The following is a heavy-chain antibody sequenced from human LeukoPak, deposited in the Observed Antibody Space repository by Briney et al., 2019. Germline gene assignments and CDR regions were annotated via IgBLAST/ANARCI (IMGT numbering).Heavy chain of an antibody. J-gene: IGHJ6*03. V-gene: IGHV4-38-2*01. CDR1: GYSISSGYY. Sequence: SETLSLTCAVSGYSISSGYYWGWIRQPPGKGLEWIGSIYHSGSTYYNPSLKSRVTISVDTSKNQFFLKLSSVTAADTAVYYCARTEQVDYYMDVWGKGTTVTVSS. CDR3: ARTEQVDYYMDV. D-gene: IGHD1-14*01. CDR2: IYHSGST.